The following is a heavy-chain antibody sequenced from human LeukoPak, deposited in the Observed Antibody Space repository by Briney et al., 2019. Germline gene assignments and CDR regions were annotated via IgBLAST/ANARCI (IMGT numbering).Heavy chain of an antibody. CDR1: GFTFSSYA. CDR3: ARGHDRRGMDV. Sequence: GGSLRLSCAASGFTFSSYAMHWVRQAPGKGLEWVAVISYDGSNKYSADSVKGRFTISRDNSKNTLYLQMNSLRAEDTAVYYCARGHDRRGMDVWGQGTTVTVSS. V-gene: IGHV3-30-3*01. J-gene: IGHJ6*02. D-gene: IGHD3-16*01. CDR2: ISYDGSNK.